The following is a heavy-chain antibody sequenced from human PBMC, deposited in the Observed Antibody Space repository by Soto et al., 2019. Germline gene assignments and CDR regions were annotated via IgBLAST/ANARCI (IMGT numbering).Heavy chain of an antibody. D-gene: IGHD3-3*01. CDR3: TRAGTRITIFGVVNMAVDI. Sequence: PGGSLRLSCTASGFTFGDYAMSWVRQAPGKGLEWVGFIRSKAYGGTTEYAASVKGRFTISRDDSKSIAYLQMNSLKTEDTAVYYCTRAGTRITIFGVVNMAVDIWGQGTMVTVSS. CDR1: GFTFGDYA. J-gene: IGHJ3*02. V-gene: IGHV3-49*04. CDR2: IRSKAYGGTT.